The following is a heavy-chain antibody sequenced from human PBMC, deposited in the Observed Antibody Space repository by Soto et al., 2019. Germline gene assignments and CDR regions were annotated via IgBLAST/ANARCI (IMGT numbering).Heavy chain of an antibody. Sequence: SETLSLTCAVSGGSISSSNWWSWVRQPPGKGLEWIGEIHHSGSTNYNPSLKSRFTISRDNSKNTLYLQMNSLRAEDTAVYYCARGEGYCSSTSCLTHHFDYWGQGTLVTVSS. CDR2: IHHSGST. J-gene: IGHJ4*02. CDR3: ARGEGYCSSTSCLTHHFDY. CDR1: GGSISSSNW. D-gene: IGHD2-2*01. V-gene: IGHV4-4*02.